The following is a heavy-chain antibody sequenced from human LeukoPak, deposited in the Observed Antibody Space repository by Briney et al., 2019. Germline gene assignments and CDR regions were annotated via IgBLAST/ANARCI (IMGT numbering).Heavy chain of an antibody. CDR3: ARGLGGVATLNS. CDR1: GGSISSSGYY. CDR2: IVYSRSN. J-gene: IGHJ4*02. V-gene: IGHV4-39*07. Sequence: SETLSLTCTVSGGSISSSGYYWGGIRQPTGKGLEWIASIVYSRSNYYSPSLKSRVTISVNTSNNQLFLRLSAVTAADTAVYYCARGLGGVATLNSWGQGALVTVSS. D-gene: IGHD3-16*01.